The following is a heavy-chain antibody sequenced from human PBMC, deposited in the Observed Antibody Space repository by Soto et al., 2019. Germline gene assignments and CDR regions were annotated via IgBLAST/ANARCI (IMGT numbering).Heavy chain of an antibody. V-gene: IGHV3-53*01. D-gene: IGHD2-15*01. CDR1: GFTVSSKY. Sequence: GGSLSLSCAASGFTVSSKYMNWVRQAPGKGLEWVSIIWSAGLTYYADSVRGRFTISRDISKNILFLQMNNLRAEDSAIYYCARELPPDLWGQGTLVTVSS. CDR3: ARELPPDL. J-gene: IGHJ5*02. CDR2: IWSAGLT.